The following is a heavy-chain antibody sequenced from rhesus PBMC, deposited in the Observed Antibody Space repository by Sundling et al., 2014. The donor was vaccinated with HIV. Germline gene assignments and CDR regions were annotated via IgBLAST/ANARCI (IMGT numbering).Heavy chain of an antibody. CDR1: GGSISDYYF. CDR2: IYGNSAST. D-gene: IGHD2-39*01. CDR3: ASLMGVVPY. V-gene: IGHV4S9*01. Sequence: QVQLQESGPGLVKPSETLSLTCAVSGGSISDYYFWNWIRQPPGKGLEWIGNIYGNSASTYYNPSLKSRVAISKDTSKNQFFLKLSSVTAADTAVYYCASLMGVVPYWGQRVLVTVSS. J-gene: IGHJ4*01.